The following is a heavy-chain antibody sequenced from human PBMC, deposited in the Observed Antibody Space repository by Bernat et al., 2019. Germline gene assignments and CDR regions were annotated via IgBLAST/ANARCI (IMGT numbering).Heavy chain of an antibody. CDR3: ARGSHRPTWIQDYYYGMDV. D-gene: IGHD5-18*01. CDR2: ISYDGSNK. J-gene: IGHJ6*02. CDR1: GFTFSSYA. V-gene: IGHV3-30-3*01. Sequence: VQLVESGGGLVKPGGSLRLSCAASGFTFSSYAMHWVRQAPGKGLEWVAVISYDGSNKYYADSVKGRFTISRDNSKNTLYLQMNSLRAEDTAVYYCARGSHRPTWIQDYYYGMDVWGQGTTVTVSS.